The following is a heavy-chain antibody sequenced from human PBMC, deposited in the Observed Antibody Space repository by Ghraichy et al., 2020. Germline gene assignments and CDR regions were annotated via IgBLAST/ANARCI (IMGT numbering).Heavy chain of an antibody. Sequence: SVKVSCKASGGTFSSYAISWVRQAPGQGLEWMGGIIPIFGTANYAQKFQGRVTITADESTSTAYMELSSLRSEDTAVYYCARGGDTAMVVEDAFDIWGQGTMVTVSS. J-gene: IGHJ3*02. V-gene: IGHV1-69*13. D-gene: IGHD5-18*01. CDR1: GGTFSSYA. CDR2: IIPIFGTA. CDR3: ARGGDTAMVVEDAFDI.